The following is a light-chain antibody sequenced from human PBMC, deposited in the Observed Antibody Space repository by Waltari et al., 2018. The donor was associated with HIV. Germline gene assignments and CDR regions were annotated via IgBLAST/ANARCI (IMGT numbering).Light chain of an antibody. J-gene: IGLJ2*01. CDR1: NIGTKS. CDR2: DDS. V-gene: IGLV3-21*02. CDR3: QVWDSSSDHLVV. Sequence: SYVLTQPPSVSVAPGQTARITCGGNNIGTKSVHWYQQKPGQAPVLVVYDDSDRPSGGPERFSGSNSGNTAILTISRVEAGDEADYYCQVWDSSSDHLVVFGGGTRLTVL.